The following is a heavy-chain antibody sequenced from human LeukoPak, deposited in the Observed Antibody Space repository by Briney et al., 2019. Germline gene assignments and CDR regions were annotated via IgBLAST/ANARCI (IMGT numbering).Heavy chain of an antibody. D-gene: IGHD2-2*01. V-gene: IGHV4-34*01. CDR2: INHSGST. J-gene: IGHJ4*02. CDR3: ARGRGYCSSTSCYWARGFDY. CDR1: GGSFSGYY. Sequence: SETLSLTCAVYGGSFSGYYWSWIRQPPGKGLEWIGEINHSGSTNYNPSLKSRVTISVDTSKNQFSLKLSSVTAADTVVYYCARGRGYCSSTSCYWARGFDYWGQGTLVTVSS.